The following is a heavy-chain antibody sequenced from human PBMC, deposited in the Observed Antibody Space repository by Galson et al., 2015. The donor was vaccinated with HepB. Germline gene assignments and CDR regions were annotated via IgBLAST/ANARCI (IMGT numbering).Heavy chain of an antibody. J-gene: IGHJ4*02. CDR2: INSNGGST. CDR3: VKRPKVTSGWFDY. V-gene: IGHV3-64D*09. D-gene: IGHD6-25*01. CDR1: GFTFNSHA. Sequence: SLRLSCAASGFTFNSHAMHWVRQAPGKGPEYVSAINSNGGSTYYADSVKGRFTISRDNSKNTLYLQMSSLRPEDTAVYYCVKRPKVTSGWFDYWGQGTLVTVSS.